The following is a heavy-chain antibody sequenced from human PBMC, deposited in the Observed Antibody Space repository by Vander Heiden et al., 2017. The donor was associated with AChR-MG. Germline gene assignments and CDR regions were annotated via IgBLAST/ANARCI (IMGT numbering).Heavy chain of an antibody. V-gene: IGHV4-31*03. CDR2: IYYSGST. Sequence: QVQLQESGPGLVKPSQTLSLTCTVPGRPISSGGYYWSWIRQHPGKGLEWIGYIYYSGSTYYNPSLKSRVTISVDTSKNQFSLKLSSVTAAETAVYYCARSSQPNYDILTGLDYWGQGTLVTVSS. D-gene: IGHD3-9*01. J-gene: IGHJ4*02. CDR3: ARSSQPNYDILTGLDY. CDR1: GRPISSGGYY.